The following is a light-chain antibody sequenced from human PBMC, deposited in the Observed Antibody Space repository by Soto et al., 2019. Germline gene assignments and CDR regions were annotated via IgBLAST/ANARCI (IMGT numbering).Light chain of an antibody. J-gene: IGKJ1*01. CDR2: GIS. V-gene: IGKV3-20*01. CDR1: HTISSSY. CDR3: QQYETSSTRT. Sequence: EIVITQSPATPSVSPGERATLSCRASHTISSSYLAWYQQKPGQAPRLLMYGISRRATGIPDRFSGSGSGTEFSLPITRLETDDFLVYYCQQYETSSTRTFGQGTKVDIK.